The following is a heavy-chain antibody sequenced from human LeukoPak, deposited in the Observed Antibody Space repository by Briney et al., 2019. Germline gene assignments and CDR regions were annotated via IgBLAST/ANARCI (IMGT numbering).Heavy chain of an antibody. J-gene: IGHJ4*02. CDR2: ISSSGSTI. CDR1: GFTFSSYG. D-gene: IGHD3-22*01. V-gene: IGHV3-48*04. CDR3: ARDLYYYDSSGYYGTDY. Sequence: GGSLRLSCAASGFTFSSYGMHWVRQAPGKGLEWVSYISSSGSTIYYADSVKGRFTISRDNAKNSLYLQMNSLRAEDTAVYYCARDLYYYDSSGYYGTDYWGQGTLVTVSS.